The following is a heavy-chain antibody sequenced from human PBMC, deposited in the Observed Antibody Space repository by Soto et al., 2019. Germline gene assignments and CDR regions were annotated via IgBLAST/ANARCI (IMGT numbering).Heavy chain of an antibody. D-gene: IGHD1-26*01. CDR2: ISYDGSNK. Sequence: QVQLVESGGGVVQPGRSLRLSCAASGFTFSSYGMHWVRQAPGKGLEWVAVISYDGSNKYYADSVKGRFTISRDNSKNTLYLQMNSLRAEDTAVYYCAKTQNSGSHPGYFDYWGQGTLVTVSS. CDR1: GFTFSSYG. V-gene: IGHV3-30*18. J-gene: IGHJ4*02. CDR3: AKTQNSGSHPGYFDY.